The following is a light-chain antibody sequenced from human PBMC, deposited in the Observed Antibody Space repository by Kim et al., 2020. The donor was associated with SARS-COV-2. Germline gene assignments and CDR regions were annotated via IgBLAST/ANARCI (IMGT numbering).Light chain of an antibody. Sequence: SYELTQPPSVSVSPGQTASITCSGDKLGDKYACWYQQKPGQSPVLVIYKDSKRPSEIPERFSGSNSGNTATLTISGTQAMDEADYYCQAWDSSTAVFGGGTQLTVL. J-gene: IGLJ3*02. CDR2: KDS. CDR3: QAWDSSTAV. CDR1: KLGDKY. V-gene: IGLV3-1*01.